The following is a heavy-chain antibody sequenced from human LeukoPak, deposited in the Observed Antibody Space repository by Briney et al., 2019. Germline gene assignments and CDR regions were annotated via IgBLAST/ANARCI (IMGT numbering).Heavy chain of an antibody. V-gene: IGHV4-39*07. D-gene: IGHD1-1*01. CDR3: ARVHDPYPLLDY. CDR1: GGSISSSSYY. CDR2: MYYSGRT. Sequence: PSETLSLTCTVSGGSISSSSYYWGWIRQPPGKGLEWIGSMYYSGRTYYNPSLKSRVTTSVDTSKNQFSLKLSSVTAADTAVYYCARVHDPYPLLDYWGQGTLVTVSS. J-gene: IGHJ4*02.